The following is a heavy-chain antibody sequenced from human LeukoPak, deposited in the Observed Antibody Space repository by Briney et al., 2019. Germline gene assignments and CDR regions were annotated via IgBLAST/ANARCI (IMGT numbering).Heavy chain of an antibody. CDR3: AREAVSRRNWFDP. V-gene: IGHV3-7*03. J-gene: IGHJ5*02. CDR2: IKQDGSEK. Sequence: PGGSLRLSCAASGFTFSSYWMSWVRQAPGKGLEWVANIKQDGSEKYYVDSEKGRFTISRDNAKNSLYLQMNSLRAEDTAVYYCAREAVSRRNWFDPWGQGTLVTVSS. CDR1: GFTFSSYW. D-gene: IGHD1-14*01.